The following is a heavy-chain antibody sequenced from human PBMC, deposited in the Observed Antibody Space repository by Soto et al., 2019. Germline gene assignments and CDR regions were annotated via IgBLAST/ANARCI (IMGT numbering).Heavy chain of an antibody. CDR2: IAFTGGSI. V-gene: IGHV3-9*01. Sequence: SLRLSCAASGFTFNDYGMHWVRQAPGKGLEWVSSIAFTGGSITYADSVKGRFTISRDNAKSTLYLQMNSLRAEDTALYYCAKDIRSGRYSPSAGYYFYYGREVWGQGKTVIVS. D-gene: IGHD5-18*01. CDR3: AKDIRSGRYSPSAGYYFYYGREV. J-gene: IGHJ6*02. CDR1: GFTFNDYG.